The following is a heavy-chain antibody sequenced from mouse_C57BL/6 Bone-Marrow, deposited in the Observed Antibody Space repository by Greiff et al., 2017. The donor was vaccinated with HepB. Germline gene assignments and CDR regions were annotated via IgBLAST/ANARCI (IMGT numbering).Heavy chain of an antibody. J-gene: IGHJ3*01. CDR3: ARRGYDYDGLSWFAY. CDR1: GFTFSSYT. Sequence: EVKLMESGGGLVKPGGSLKLSCAASGFTFSSYTMSWVRQTPEKRLEWVATISGGGGNTYYPDSVKGRFTISRDNAKNTLYLQMSSLRSEDTALYYCARRGYDYDGLSWFAYWGQGTLVTVSA. V-gene: IGHV5-9*01. CDR2: ISGGGGNT. D-gene: IGHD2-4*01.